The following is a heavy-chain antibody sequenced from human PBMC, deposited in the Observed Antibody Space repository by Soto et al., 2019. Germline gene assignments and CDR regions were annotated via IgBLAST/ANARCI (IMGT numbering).Heavy chain of an antibody. V-gene: IGHV1-2*02. CDR3: VRDYDFWSASYFDS. CDR1: GYTFTGYY. Sequence: GASVKVSCKASGYTFTGYYMHWVRQAPGQGLEWMGWIYPNSGDTNYAQKFQGRVTMTRDTSISTAYMELSRLRSDDTAVYYCVRDYDFWSASYFDSWGQGTLVTVSS. J-gene: IGHJ4*02. D-gene: IGHD3-3*01. CDR2: IYPNSGDT.